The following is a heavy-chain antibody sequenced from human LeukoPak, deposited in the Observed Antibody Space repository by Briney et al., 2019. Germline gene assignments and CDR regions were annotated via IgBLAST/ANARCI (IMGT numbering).Heavy chain of an antibody. CDR2: LSGSGGST. CDR1: GFSFSSNA. D-gene: IGHD5-12*01. CDR3: AKRGRTSGGYEYYFEH. J-gene: IGHJ4*02. V-gene: IGHV3-23*01. Sequence: GGSLRLSCAASGFSFSSNAMSWVRQAPGEGLEWVSALSGSGGSTFYADSVKGRFTNSRDNSKNTLYLQMNSLRAEDTAVYYCAKRGRTSGGYEYYFEHWGQGTLVTASS.